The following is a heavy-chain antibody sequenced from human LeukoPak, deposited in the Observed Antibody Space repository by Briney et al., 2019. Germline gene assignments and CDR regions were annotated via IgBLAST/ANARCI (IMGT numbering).Heavy chain of an antibody. CDR3: ARGWSVYNWFDP. Sequence: ASVRVSCKASGYTFTSYDINWVRQATGQRLEWMGWMNPNSGNTGYAQKFQGRVTMTRNTSISTAYMELSSLRSEDAAVYYCARGWSVYNWFDPWGQGTLVTVSS. CDR2: MNPNSGNT. V-gene: IGHV1-8*01. CDR1: GYTFTSYD. D-gene: IGHD2-8*02. J-gene: IGHJ5*02.